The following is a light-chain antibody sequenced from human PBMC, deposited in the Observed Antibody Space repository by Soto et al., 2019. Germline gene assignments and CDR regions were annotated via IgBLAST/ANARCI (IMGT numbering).Light chain of an antibody. J-gene: IGKJ1*01. V-gene: IGKV3-20*01. Sequence: EIVLTQSPGTLSLSPGERATLSCRASQSVSSSYLAWYQQKPGQAPSLLIYGASSSATGIPDRFSGSGSGTDFTLTISRLEPEDFAVYYCQQYGSSPTLTFGQGTKVEIK. CDR1: QSVSSSY. CDR3: QQYGSSPTLT. CDR2: GAS.